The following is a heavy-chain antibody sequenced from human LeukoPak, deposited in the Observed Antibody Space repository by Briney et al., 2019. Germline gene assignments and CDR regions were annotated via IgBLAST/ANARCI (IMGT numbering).Heavy chain of an antibody. CDR3: ARGLGSSGYPTNSD. CDR2: IYYSGST. J-gene: IGHJ4*02. Sequence: SETLSLTCTVSGGSISSYYWSWIRQPPGKGLEWIGYIYYSGSTNYNPSLKSRVTISVDTSKNQFSLKLSSVTTADTAVYYCARGLGSSGYPTNSDWGQGTLVTVSS. D-gene: IGHD3-22*01. V-gene: IGHV4-59*01. CDR1: GGSISSYY.